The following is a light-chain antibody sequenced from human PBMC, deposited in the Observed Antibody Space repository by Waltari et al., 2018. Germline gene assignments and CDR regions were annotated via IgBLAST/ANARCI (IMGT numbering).Light chain of an antibody. J-gene: IGKJ2*01. CDR2: TAS. CDR3: QQSYSTPYT. Sequence: ASVGDRVTITCRASQSISTYLNWYQQKPGKAPKLLIYTASSLQSGIPSTFSGSGSGTDFTLTISSLQPEDVATYYCQQSYSTPYTFGRGTKLEI. V-gene: IGKV1-39*01. CDR1: QSISTY.